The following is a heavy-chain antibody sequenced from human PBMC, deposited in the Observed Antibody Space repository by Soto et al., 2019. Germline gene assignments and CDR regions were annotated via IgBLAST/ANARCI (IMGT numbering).Heavy chain of an antibody. Sequence: SETLSLTCTVSGVSISSSVYYWGWIRQPPGMGLEWIGSIYYSGSTYYNPSLKSRLTIFVDTSTNQFSLNLSSVTVADTAVYYCARHPSVSSSRYDGDNWFDPWGQGTLVTVSS. CDR3: ARHPSVSSSRYDGDNWFDP. V-gene: IGHV4-39*01. J-gene: IGHJ5*02. CDR1: GVSISSSVYY. CDR2: IYYSGST. D-gene: IGHD6-13*01.